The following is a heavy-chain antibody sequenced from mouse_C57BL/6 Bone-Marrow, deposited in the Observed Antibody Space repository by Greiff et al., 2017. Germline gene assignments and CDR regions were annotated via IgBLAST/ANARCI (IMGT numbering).Heavy chain of an antibody. Sequence: VQLKQSGAELVKPGASVKLSCTASGFNIKDYYMHWVKQRTEQGLEWIGRIDPEDGETKYAPKFPGKATITADTSSNTAYLQLSSLTSEDTAGYYCVLIYYDYDAVGDYWGQGTTLTVSS. CDR2: IDPEDGET. CDR1: GFNIKDYY. J-gene: IGHJ2*01. D-gene: IGHD2-4*01. V-gene: IGHV14-2*01. CDR3: VLIYYDYDAVGDY.